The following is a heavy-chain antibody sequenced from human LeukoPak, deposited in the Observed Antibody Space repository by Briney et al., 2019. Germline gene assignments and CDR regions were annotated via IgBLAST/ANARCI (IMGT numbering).Heavy chain of an antibody. Sequence: PGGSLRLSCVASGFVFSNYRMSWVRQAPGKGLEWVANIKPDGTEKYYVDSLKGRFTISRDNAKNSLYLQMNSLRVEDTAVYYCARGGNSSWDYWGQGALVTVSS. J-gene: IGHJ4*02. CDR3: ARGGNSSWDY. D-gene: IGHD6-6*01. CDR2: IKPDGTEK. V-gene: IGHV3-7*01. CDR1: GFVFSNYR.